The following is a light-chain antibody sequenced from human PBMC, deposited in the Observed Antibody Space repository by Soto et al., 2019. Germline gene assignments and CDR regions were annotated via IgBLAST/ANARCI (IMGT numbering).Light chain of an antibody. CDR3: SSYAGRNNSV. CDR2: EVS. V-gene: IGLV2-8*01. J-gene: IGLJ1*01. Sequence: QSVLTQPPSASGSPGQSVTISCTGTSSDVGGYNYVSWYQQHPGKAPKLMIYEVSKRPSGVPDRFSGSKSGNTAPLTVSGLQAEDEADYYCSSYAGRNNSVFGTGTKLTVL. CDR1: SSDVGGYNY.